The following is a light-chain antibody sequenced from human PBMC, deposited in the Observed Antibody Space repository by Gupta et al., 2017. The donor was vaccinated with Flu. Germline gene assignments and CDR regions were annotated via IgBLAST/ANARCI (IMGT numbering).Light chain of an antibody. J-gene: IGLJ3*02. CDR1: SSNIEDNY. CDR3: AAWDDRVDDWV. V-gene: IGLV1-47*01. CDR2: RNN. Sequence: QSVLTPPPSASATPGPRVTMSCSGSSSNIEDNYVFWYQQFPGTAPKIIIYRNNQRPSGVPDRFSGSKSGTSASLAISGLRSEDEAAYYCAAWDDRVDDWVFGGGTKLTVL.